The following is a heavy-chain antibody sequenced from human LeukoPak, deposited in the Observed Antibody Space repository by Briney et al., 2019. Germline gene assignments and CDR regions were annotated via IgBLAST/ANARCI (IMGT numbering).Heavy chain of an antibody. J-gene: IGHJ4*02. CDR3: ARDQITMVRGVIPSDY. Sequence: ASVKVSCKASGYTFTSYVISWVPQAPGQGLEWMGWISAYNGNTNYAQKLQGRVTMTTDTSTSTAYMELRSLRSDDTAVYYCARDQITMVRGVIPSDYWGQGTLVTASS. CDR2: ISAYNGNT. CDR1: GYTFTSYV. V-gene: IGHV1-18*04. D-gene: IGHD3-10*01.